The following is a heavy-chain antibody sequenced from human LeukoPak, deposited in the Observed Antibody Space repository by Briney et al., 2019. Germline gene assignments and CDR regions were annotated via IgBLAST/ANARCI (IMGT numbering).Heavy chain of an antibody. J-gene: IGHJ4*02. CDR3: ARAKSWNRYYFDY. CDR1: GYTFTSYD. V-gene: IGHV1-8*01. Sequence: ASVKVSCKASGYTFTSYDINWVRQATGQGLGWMGWMNPNSGNTGYAQKFQGRVTMTRNTSISTAYMELSSLRSEDTAVYYCARAKSWNRYYFDYWGQGTLVTVSS. D-gene: IGHD1-1*01. CDR2: MNPNSGNT.